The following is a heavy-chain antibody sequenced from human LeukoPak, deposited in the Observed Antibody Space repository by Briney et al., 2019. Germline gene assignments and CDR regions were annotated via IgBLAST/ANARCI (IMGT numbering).Heavy chain of an antibody. V-gene: IGHV5-10-1*01. CDR1: GYRFTTYW. Sequence: GESLRISFKGSGYRFTTYWNSWGRRMPGKGLEWMGRIDPSDYYTNYSPSFQGHVTISAGKSISTAYLQWSSLKASDTAMYYRARHVRWPFDYWGQGTLVTVSS. J-gene: IGHJ4*02. D-gene: IGHD4-23*01. CDR2: IDPSDYYT. CDR3: ARHVRWPFDY.